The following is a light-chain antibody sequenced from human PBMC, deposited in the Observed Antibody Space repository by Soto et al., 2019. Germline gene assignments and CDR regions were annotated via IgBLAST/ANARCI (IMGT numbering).Light chain of an antibody. CDR3: QQYNTDWT. J-gene: IGKJ1*01. Sequence: DIQMTQSPSTLSASVGDRVTITCRASQNINSWLAWYQQKPGKAPKLLIYKASNLESGVPSRFGGSGSATEFTLTISSLQPDDFATYYCQQYNTDWTFGQGTKVEIK. CDR2: KAS. CDR1: QNINSW. V-gene: IGKV1-5*03.